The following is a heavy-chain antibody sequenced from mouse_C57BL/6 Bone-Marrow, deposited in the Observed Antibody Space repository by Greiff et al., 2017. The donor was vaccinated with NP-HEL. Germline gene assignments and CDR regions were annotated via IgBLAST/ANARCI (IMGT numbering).Heavy chain of an antibody. D-gene: IGHD2-4*01. Sequence: EVKLMESGGGLVKPGGSLKLSCAASGFTFSSYAMSWVRQTPEKRLEWVATISDGGSYTYYPDNVKGRFTISIDNAKNNLYLQMSHLKSEDTAMYYCSSVDDYERYFDVWGTGTTVTVSS. CDR3: SSVDDYERYFDV. CDR1: GFTFSSYA. CDR2: ISDGGSYT. J-gene: IGHJ1*03. V-gene: IGHV5-4*03.